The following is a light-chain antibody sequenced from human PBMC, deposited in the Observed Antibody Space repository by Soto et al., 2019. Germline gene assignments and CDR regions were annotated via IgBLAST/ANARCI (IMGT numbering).Light chain of an antibody. Sequence: EIVLTKSPGTLSLSPGERATLSCRASQNVENDYLAWFQQKPGQAPRLLIYEISGRATGVPDRFGGTGSGTEVTLTISRLEPEDFAVYYCQQSSYSPLTFGGGTRVEMK. V-gene: IGKV3-20*01. CDR3: QQSSYSPLT. CDR2: EIS. CDR1: QNVENDY. J-gene: IGKJ4*01.